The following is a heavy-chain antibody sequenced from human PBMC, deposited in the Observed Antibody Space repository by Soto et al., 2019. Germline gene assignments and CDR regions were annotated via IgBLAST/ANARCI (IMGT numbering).Heavy chain of an antibody. CDR3: AKIQGARSFDY. CDR1: GFTFISYG. J-gene: IGHJ4*02. CDR2: ISGNGGST. Sequence: GGSLRLSCAASGFTFISYGMNWVRQAPGKGLEWVSGISGNGGSTYYADSVKGRFTISRDNSKSTLYLQMNSLRAEDTAVYYCAKIQGARSFDYWGQGTLVTVSS. V-gene: IGHV3-23*01. D-gene: IGHD1-26*01.